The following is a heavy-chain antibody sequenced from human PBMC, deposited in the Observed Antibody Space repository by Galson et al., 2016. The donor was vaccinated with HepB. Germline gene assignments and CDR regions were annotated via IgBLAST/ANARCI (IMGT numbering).Heavy chain of an antibody. J-gene: IGHJ6*02. CDR2: TYFRSKWYN. D-gene: IGHD3-10*01. Sequence: CAISGDSVSGKSAAWNWIRQSPSRGLEWLGRTYFRSKWYNDYALSVKSRIIISPDTSKNQLSLQLNSVTPEDTAVYYCVRGLYGSGNYYYHGLYVWGQGTTVIVSS. CDR3: VRGLYGSGNYYYHGLYV. CDR1: GDSVSGKSAA. V-gene: IGHV6-1*01.